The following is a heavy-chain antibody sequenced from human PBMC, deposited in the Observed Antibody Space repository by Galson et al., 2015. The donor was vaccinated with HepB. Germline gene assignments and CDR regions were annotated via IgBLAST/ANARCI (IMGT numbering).Heavy chain of an antibody. Sequence: SLRLSCAASGFTFGDYAMSWVRQAPGKGLEWVGFIRSKAYGGTTEYAASVKGRFTISRDDSKSIAYLQMNSLKTEDTAVYYCTRARYSGYDPFDYWGQGTLVTVSS. CDR3: TRARYSGYDPFDY. CDR2: IRSKAYGGTT. D-gene: IGHD5-12*01. J-gene: IGHJ4*02. CDR1: GFTFGDYA. V-gene: IGHV3-49*04.